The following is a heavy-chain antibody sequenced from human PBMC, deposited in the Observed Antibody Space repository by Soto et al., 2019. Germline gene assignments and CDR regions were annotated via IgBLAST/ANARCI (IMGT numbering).Heavy chain of an antibody. Sequence: GGSLRLSCAASGFTVSSNYMSWVRQAPGKGLEWVSVIYSGGSTYYADSVKGRFTISRDNSKNTLYHQMNSLRAEDTAVYYCAREPLPGYDRYGTYYYYGMDVWGQGTTVTVSS. CDR1: GFTVSSNY. V-gene: IGHV3-66*01. CDR2: IYSGGST. CDR3: AREPLPGYDRYGTYYYYGMDV. J-gene: IGHJ6*02. D-gene: IGHD3-22*01.